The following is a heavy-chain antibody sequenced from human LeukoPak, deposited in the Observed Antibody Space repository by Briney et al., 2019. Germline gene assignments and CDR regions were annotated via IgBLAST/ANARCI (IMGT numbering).Heavy chain of an antibody. Sequence: SETLSLTCTVSGGSISSYYWSWIRQPPGKGLEWIGYIYYSGSTNYNPSLKSRVTISVDTSKNQFSLKLSSVTAVDTAVYYCARAGYSNYNFDYWGQGTLVTVSS. CDR1: GGSISSYY. J-gene: IGHJ4*02. CDR2: IYYSGST. V-gene: IGHV4-59*01. CDR3: ARAGYSNYNFDY. D-gene: IGHD4-11*01.